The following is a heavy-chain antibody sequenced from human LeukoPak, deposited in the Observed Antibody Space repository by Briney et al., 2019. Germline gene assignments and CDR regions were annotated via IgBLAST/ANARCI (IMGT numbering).Heavy chain of an antibody. D-gene: IGHD2-2*02. J-gene: IGHJ6*02. V-gene: IGHV3-21*01. CDR3: ARLYCSSTSCYKGYYGMDV. CDR2: ISSSSSYI. CDR1: GFTFSSYS. Sequence: PGGSLRLSCAASGFTFSSYSMNWVRQAPGKGLEWVSSISSSSSYIYYADSVKGRFTISRDNAKNSLYLQMNSLRAEDTAVYYCARLYCSSTSCYKGYYGMDVWGQGTTVTVSS.